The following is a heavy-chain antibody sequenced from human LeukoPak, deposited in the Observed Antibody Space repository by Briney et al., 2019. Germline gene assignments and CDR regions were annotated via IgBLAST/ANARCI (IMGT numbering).Heavy chain of an antibody. D-gene: IGHD6-13*01. CDR2: INPNSGGT. Sequence: GASVKVSCKASGYTFTGYYMHWVRQAPGQGLEWMGWINPNSGGTNYAQKFQGRVTMTRDTSISTAYMELSRLRSDDTAVYYCARVEEGRIAAAGEGWFDPWGQGTLVTVSS. J-gene: IGHJ5*02. CDR3: ARVEEGRIAAAGEGWFDP. V-gene: IGHV1-2*02. CDR1: GYTFTGYY.